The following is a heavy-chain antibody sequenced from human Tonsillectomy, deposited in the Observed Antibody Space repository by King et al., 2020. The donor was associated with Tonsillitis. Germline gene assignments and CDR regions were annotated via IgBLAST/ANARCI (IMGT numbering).Heavy chain of an antibody. CDR1: GFTFSSYA. D-gene: IGHD3-9*01. CDR3: AKGFSNIGGILTGRTKRGAFDI. J-gene: IGHJ3*02. V-gene: IGHV3-23*03. Sequence: EMQLVQSGGGLVQPGGSLRLSCAASGFTFSSYAMSWVRQAPGKGLEWVSVIYSGGSSTYYADSVKGRFTISRDNSKNTLYLQMNSLRAEDTAVYYWAKGFSNIGGILTGRTKRGAFDIWAQGTMVTVSS. CDR2: IYSGGSST.